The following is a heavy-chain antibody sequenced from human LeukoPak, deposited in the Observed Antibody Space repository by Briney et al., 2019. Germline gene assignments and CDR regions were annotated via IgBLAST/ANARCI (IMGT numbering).Heavy chain of an antibody. J-gene: IGHJ6*03. Sequence: GGSLRLSCAASGFTFSSYSMNWVRQAPGKGLEWVSSISSSSSYIYYADSVKGRFTISRDNAKNSLYLQMNSLRAEDTAVYYCARDRSGGGKDCSGGSCYSRYYYYMDVWGKGTTVTVSS. D-gene: IGHD2-15*01. CDR1: GFTFSSYS. CDR2: ISSSSSYI. V-gene: IGHV3-21*01. CDR3: ARDRSGGGKDCSGGSCYSRYYYYMDV.